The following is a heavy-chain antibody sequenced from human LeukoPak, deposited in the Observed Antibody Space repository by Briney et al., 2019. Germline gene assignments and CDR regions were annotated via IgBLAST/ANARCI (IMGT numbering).Heavy chain of an antibody. CDR1: GFTFSSYA. CDR2: ISGSGGST. D-gene: IGHD3-10*01. J-gene: IGHJ4*02. Sequence: PGGSLRLSCAASGFTFSSYAMSWVRQAPGKGLEWVSAISGSGGSTYYADSVKGRFTISRDNSKNTLYLQMNSLRAEDTAVYYCANPRAGRDYYGSGSYYKPDLSFDYWGQGTLVTVSS. V-gene: IGHV3-23*01. CDR3: ANPRAGRDYYGSGSYYKPDLSFDY.